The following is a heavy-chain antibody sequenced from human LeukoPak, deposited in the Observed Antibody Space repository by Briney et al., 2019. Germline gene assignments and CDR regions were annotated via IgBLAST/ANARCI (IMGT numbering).Heavy chain of an antibody. V-gene: IGHV1-2*02. D-gene: IGHD3-22*01. CDR2: VNPTSGGT. Sequence: ASVKVSCKTSGYTFTSYYMPWVRQAPRQGLEWMGWVNPTSGGTNYAQKFQGRVTMTRDTSISTAYMELSRLRSDDTAVYYCARVYYYYDSSGILTLYFDYWGQGTLVTVSS. J-gene: IGHJ4*02. CDR1: GYTFTSYY. CDR3: ARVYYYYDSSGILTLYFDY.